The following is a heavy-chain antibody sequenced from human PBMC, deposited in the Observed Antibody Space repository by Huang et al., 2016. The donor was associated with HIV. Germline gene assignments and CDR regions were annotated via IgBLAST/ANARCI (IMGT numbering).Heavy chain of an antibody. J-gene: IGHJ4*02. V-gene: IGHV3-30*18. Sequence: QVQLVESGGGVVQPGRSLRISCAASGFTFSSYGMHWVRQAPGQGLEGVAVISYDAKTKDYADSGKGRFSISRDNSKTTVYLQLNSLRVEDTAVYYCAKGGSAAAVLDFWGQGTLVTVSS. CDR1: GFTFSSYG. D-gene: IGHD6-13*01. CDR2: ISYDAKTK. CDR3: AKGGSAAAVLDF.